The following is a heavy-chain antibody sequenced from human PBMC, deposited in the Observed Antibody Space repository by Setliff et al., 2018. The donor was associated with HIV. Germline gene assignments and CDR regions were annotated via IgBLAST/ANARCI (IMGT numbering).Heavy chain of an antibody. CDR2: ISSSSTYI. V-gene: IGHV3-21*04. J-gene: IGHJ5*02. CDR1: GFTFSSYR. CDR3: ARGIKWLDP. Sequence: PGGSLRLSCAASGFTFSSYRMNWVRQAPGKGLEWVSSISSSSTYIFYADSVKGRFTISRDDAKNTVYLQMHSLRVEDTAVYYCARGIKWLDPWGQGTLVTVSS.